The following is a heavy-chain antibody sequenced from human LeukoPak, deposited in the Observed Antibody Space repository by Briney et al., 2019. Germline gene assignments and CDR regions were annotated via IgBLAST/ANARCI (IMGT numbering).Heavy chain of an antibody. Sequence: ASVKVSCKASGYTFTSYAMHWVRQAPGQRLEWMGWINAGNGNTKYSQEFQGRVTITRDTSASTAYMELSSLRSEDTAVYYCAREQQLNWFDPWGQGTLVTVSS. CDR2: INAGNGNT. V-gene: IGHV1-3*01. D-gene: IGHD6-13*01. J-gene: IGHJ5*02. CDR3: AREQQLNWFDP. CDR1: GYTFTSYA.